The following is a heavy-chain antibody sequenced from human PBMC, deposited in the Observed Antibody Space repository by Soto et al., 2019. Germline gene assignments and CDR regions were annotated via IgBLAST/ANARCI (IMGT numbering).Heavy chain of an antibody. CDR2: ISNDGSNE. V-gene: IGHV3-30*18. J-gene: IGHJ4*02. D-gene: IGHD3-10*01. Sequence: VGSLRLSCAGSGFTFRWFGMNWVRQAPGKGLEWVARISNDGSNEYYVDSVKGRFTISRDNSKNALYLQMDSLRAEDTAVYYCAKGEVRGIIPSYFDYWGLGTLVTVSS. CDR1: GFTFRWFG. CDR3: AKGEVRGIIPSYFDY.